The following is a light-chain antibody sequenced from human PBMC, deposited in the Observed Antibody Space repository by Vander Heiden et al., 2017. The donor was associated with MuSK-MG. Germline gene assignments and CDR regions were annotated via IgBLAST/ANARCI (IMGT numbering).Light chain of an antibody. V-gene: IGKV3-20*01. J-gene: IGKJ1*01. CDR2: GTS. CDR3: QQDGNSPTT. Sequence: EIVLTQSPGTLSLSPGERATLSCRASQSVSSTYLAWYQHKPGQAPRLLMSGTSSRATGIPDRFSDFGSGTDFILTISSLEPEDFAVYYCQQDGNSPTTFGQGTKVEIK. CDR1: QSVSSTY.